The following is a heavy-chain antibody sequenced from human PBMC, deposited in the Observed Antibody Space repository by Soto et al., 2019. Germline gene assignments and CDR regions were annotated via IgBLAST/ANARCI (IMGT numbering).Heavy chain of an antibody. CDR1: GYTFTSYG. D-gene: IGHD6-19*01. Sequence: QVQLVQSGAEVKKPGASVKVSCKASGYTFTSYGISWVRQAPGQGLEWMGWISAYNGNTNYAQKLQGRVTMTTDTSTSTAYMERRSLRSNDTSVYYCARDHHRIAMAGTDAFDIWGQVTMVTVSS. V-gene: IGHV1-18*01. J-gene: IGHJ3*02. CDR2: ISAYNGNT. CDR3: ARDHHRIAMAGTDAFDI.